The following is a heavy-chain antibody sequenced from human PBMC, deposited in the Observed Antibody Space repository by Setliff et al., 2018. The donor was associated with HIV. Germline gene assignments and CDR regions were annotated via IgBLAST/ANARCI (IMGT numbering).Heavy chain of an antibody. J-gene: IGHJ4*01. Sequence: SETLSLTCTVSGGTISSGTYYWSWIRQPAGKGLEWIGHIYSTGNTNYNSSLKSRVTMSIETSKNQFSLEVSSVTAADTAVYYCARTRGYSYGTLAGFDYWGRGSLVTVSS. CDR1: GGTISSGTYY. V-gene: IGHV4-61*10. CDR2: IYSTGNT. D-gene: IGHD5-18*01. CDR3: ARTRGYSYGTLAGFDY.